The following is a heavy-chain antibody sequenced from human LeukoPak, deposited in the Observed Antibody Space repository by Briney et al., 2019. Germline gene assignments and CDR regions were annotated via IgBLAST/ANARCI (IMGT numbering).Heavy chain of an antibody. CDR1: GYSFTSYW. CDR3: ARHLRGYSYGYTDY. V-gene: IGHV5-51*01. CDR2: IYSGDSDT. Sequence: GESLKIPCKGSGYSFTSYWIGWVSQMPGKGLEWMGIIYSGDSDTRYNPSFQGQVTISADKSISTAYLEWSSLKASDTAMYYCARHLRGYSYGYTDYWGQGTLVTVSS. D-gene: IGHD5-18*01. J-gene: IGHJ4*02.